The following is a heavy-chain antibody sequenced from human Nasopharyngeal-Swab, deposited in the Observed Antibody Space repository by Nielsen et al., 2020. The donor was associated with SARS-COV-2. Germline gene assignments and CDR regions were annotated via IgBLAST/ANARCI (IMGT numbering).Heavy chain of an antibody. J-gene: IGHJ5*02. Sequence: RQAPGKGLEWIGYIYYSGSTYYNPSLKSRVTISVDTSKNQFSLKLSSVTAADTAVYYCARDYYDSSGYYGGFDPWGQGTLVTVSP. V-gene: IGHV4-30-4*01. CDR2: IYYSGST. CDR3: ARDYYDSSGYYGGFDP. D-gene: IGHD3-22*01.